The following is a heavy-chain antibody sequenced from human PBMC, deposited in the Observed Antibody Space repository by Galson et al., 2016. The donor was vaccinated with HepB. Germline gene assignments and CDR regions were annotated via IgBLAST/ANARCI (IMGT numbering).Heavy chain of an antibody. J-gene: IGHJ6*02. CDR2: ITYDGSNT. V-gene: IGHV3-30-3*01. Sequence: SLRLSCAASGFTFSSHAMHWVRQAPGKGLEWVAVITYDGSNTYYADAVKGRFTISRDNSKNTLYLQMNSLRAEDTAVYYCARVRTPNYYGSGNCYYYYAMDVWGQGTTVTVSS. CDR1: GFTFSSHA. D-gene: IGHD3-10*01. CDR3: ARVRTPNYYGSGNCYYYYAMDV.